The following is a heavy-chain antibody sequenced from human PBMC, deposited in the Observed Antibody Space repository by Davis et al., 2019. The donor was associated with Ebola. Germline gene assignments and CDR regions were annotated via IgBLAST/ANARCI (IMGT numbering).Heavy chain of an antibody. CDR2: IGTDGGNT. CDR3: ARDRSGSYDY. Sequence: AASVKVSCKASGYTFPTYGISWVRQAPGQGLEWMGWIGTDGGNTNYAQKFQGRVTMTRDTSTSTVYLELRSLRSDDTAVYYCARDRSGSYDYWGQGTPVTVSS. D-gene: IGHD1-26*01. CDR1: GYTFPTYG. V-gene: IGHV1-18*01. J-gene: IGHJ4*02.